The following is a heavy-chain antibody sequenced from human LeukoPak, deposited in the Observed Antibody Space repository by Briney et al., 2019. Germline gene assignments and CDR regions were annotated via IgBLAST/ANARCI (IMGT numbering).Heavy chain of an antibody. D-gene: IGHD6-13*01. V-gene: IGHV3-7*03. CDR1: GFTFSGYW. CDR2: INLDGSGK. Sequence: GGSLRLSCAASGFTFSGYWMTWVRQAPGKGLEWVANINLDGSGKDYVDSVKGRFAISRDNAKNSLSLQMNSLRAEDTALYYCAKGAAGTSALVYWYFDLWGRGTLVTVSS. J-gene: IGHJ2*01. CDR3: AKGAAGTSALVYWYFDL.